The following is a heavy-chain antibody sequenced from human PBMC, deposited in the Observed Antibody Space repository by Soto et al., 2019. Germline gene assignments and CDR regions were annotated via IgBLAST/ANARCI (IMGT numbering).Heavy chain of an antibody. CDR2: INHSGST. V-gene: IGHV4-34*01. D-gene: IGHD2-2*01. CDR1: GGSFSGYY. J-gene: IGHJ6*02. CDR3: ARGGNIVVVPAANPSHYGMDV. Sequence: QVQLQQWGAGLLKPSETLSLTCAVYGGSFSGYYWSWIRQPPGKGLEWIGEINHSGSTNYNPSLKSRVTISVDTSKNQFSLKLSSVTAADTAVYYCARGGNIVVVPAANPSHYGMDVWGQGTTVTVSS.